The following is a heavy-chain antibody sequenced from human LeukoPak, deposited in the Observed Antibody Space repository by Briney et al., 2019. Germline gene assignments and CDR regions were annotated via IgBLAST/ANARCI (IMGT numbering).Heavy chain of an antibody. V-gene: IGHV3-30*18. CDR3: AKGYYDSREPFDY. D-gene: IGHD3-22*01. J-gene: IGHJ4*02. CDR1: GGTFSSYG. CDR2: ISYDGSNK. Sequence: SCKASGGTFSSYGMHWVRQAPGKGLEWVAVISYDGSNKYYADSVKGRFTISRDNSKNTLYLQMNSLRAEDTAVYYCAKGYYDSREPFDYWGQGTLVTVSS.